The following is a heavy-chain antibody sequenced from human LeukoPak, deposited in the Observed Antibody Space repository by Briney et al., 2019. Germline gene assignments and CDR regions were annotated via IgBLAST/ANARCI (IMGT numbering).Heavy chain of an antibody. CDR2: IYHSGST. CDR1: GFSITRGDY. J-gene: IGHJ6*03. CDR3: ARSGPYYYRYVDV. D-gene: IGHD3-10*01. V-gene: IGHV4-38-2*02. Sequence: HESGPGLVKTSETLSLTCTVSGFSITRGDYWGWIRQPPGKGLEWIGAIYHSGSTYYNPSLKSRVAISVDTSKNQFSLRLSSVSAAVTAVYYCARSGPYYYRYVDVWGKGITATVSS.